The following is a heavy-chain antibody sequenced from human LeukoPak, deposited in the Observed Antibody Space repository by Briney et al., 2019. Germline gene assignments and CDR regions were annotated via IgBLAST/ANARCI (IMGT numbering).Heavy chain of an antibody. CDR3: ARNDFWNGYWDGWNY. Sequence: SETLSLTCTVSGGSISNYYWNWIRQPPGKALEWLGCIYSSGSTKYSPSLKSRVTISVDTSKNQFSLKLSSVTAADTAVYYCARNDFWNGYWDGWNYWGQGTLVTVSS. J-gene: IGHJ4*02. V-gene: IGHV4-59*01. CDR1: GGSISNYY. D-gene: IGHD3-3*01. CDR2: IYSSGST.